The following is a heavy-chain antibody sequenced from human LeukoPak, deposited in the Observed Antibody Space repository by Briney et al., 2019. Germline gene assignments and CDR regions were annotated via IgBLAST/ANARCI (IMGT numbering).Heavy chain of an antibody. CDR2: INPNSGGT. Sequence: ASVKVSCKASGYTFTDNYMHWVRQAPGQGLEWMGWINPNSGGTKYALQFQGRVTMTRDTSISTAYLELSRLRSDDTAVYYCARDRGSYRFGPWGQGTLVTVSS. CDR3: ARDRGSYRFGP. V-gene: IGHV1-2*02. CDR1: GYTFTDNY. D-gene: IGHD3-16*02. J-gene: IGHJ5*02.